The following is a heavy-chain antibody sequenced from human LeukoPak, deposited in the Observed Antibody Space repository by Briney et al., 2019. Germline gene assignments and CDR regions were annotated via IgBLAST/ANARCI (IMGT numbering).Heavy chain of an antibody. Sequence: ASVKVSCKASGYTFTGYYMHWVRQAPGQGLEWMGWINPNSGGTNYAQKFQGRVTMTRDTSISTAYMELSRLRSDDTAVYYCARDTESGYSYGYTPFDYWGQGTLVTASS. CDR2: INPNSGGT. CDR3: ARDTESGYSYGYTPFDY. V-gene: IGHV1-2*02. CDR1: GYTFTGYY. D-gene: IGHD5-18*01. J-gene: IGHJ4*02.